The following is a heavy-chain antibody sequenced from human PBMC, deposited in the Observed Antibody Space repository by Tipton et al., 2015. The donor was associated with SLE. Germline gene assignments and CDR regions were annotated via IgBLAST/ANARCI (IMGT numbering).Heavy chain of an antibody. CDR1: GGSIASSSNY. V-gene: IGHV4-39*07. Sequence: TLSLTCTVSGGSIASSSNYWAWIRQPPGKGLEWIGNVWHSESTSYKPSYYNPSLNSRVTISIDTSKNQFSLTLSSVTAADTAVYYCARQEGNLIAVVITPYYFDYWGQGALVTVSS. D-gene: IGHD3-22*01. CDR2: VWHSESTSYKPS. CDR3: ARQEGNLIAVVITPYYFDY. J-gene: IGHJ4*02.